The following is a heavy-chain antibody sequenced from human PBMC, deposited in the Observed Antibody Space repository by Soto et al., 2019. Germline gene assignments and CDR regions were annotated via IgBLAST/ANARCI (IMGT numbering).Heavy chain of an antibody. CDR1: GYTFTSYG. V-gene: IGHV1-18*04. CDR3: AREILSPDFYFHSMDV. CDR2: ISAKKGNT. D-gene: IGHD2-15*01. Sequence: QGQLVQSGAEVKKPGASVKVSCKASGYTFTSYGISWVRQAPGQGLERMGWISAKKGNTKYAQKFQGRVTMTTDTSTSTAYMELRSLRSDDTAVYYCAREILSPDFYFHSMDVWGQGTTVTVSS. J-gene: IGHJ6*02.